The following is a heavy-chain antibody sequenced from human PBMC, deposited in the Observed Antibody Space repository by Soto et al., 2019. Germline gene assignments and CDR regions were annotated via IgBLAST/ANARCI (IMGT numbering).Heavy chain of an antibody. CDR3: ARTIVVVPAAIYHWFDP. D-gene: IGHD2-2*01. J-gene: IGHJ5*02. CDR2: IIPIFGTA. V-gene: IGHV1-69*13. Sequence: SVKVSCKASGGTFSSYAISWVRQAPGQGLEWMGGIIPIFGTANYAQKFQGRVTITADESTSTAYMELSSLRSEDTAVYYCARTIVVVPAAIYHWFDPWGQGTLVTVSS. CDR1: GGTFSSYA.